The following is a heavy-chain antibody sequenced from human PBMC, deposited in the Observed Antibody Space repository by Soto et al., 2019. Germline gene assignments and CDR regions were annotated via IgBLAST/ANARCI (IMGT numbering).Heavy chain of an antibody. CDR2: ISYSGST. Sequence: PSETLSLPCPVSGCSVSSSSYCWGWIRQPPGKGLEWIGSISYSGSTSYNPSLNSRVTISVDTSKNQFSLKLSAVTAADTAVYYCARHSETGTHRGYFDYWGQGTLVTVSS. CDR3: ARHSETGTHRGYFDY. CDR1: GCSVSSSSYC. D-gene: IGHD1-1*01. V-gene: IGHV4-39*01. J-gene: IGHJ4*02.